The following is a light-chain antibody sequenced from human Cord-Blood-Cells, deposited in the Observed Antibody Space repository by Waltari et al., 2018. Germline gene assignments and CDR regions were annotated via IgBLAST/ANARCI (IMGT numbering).Light chain of an antibody. CDR3: QQYDNPPIT. CDR2: DAS. J-gene: IGKJ5*01. CDR1: QDISNY. V-gene: IGKV1-33*01. Sequence: DIQMTQSPSSLSASVGDRVTITCQASQDISNYLNWYQQKPGKAPKLLIYDASNLETGVPSRFSGSGYGTDFTFTISSLQPEDIATYYCQQYDNPPITFGQGTRLEIK.